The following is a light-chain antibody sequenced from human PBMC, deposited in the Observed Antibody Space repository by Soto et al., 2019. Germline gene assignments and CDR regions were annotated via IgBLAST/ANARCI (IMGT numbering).Light chain of an antibody. CDR3: QQANSFPRT. J-gene: IGKJ2*01. CDR2: AAS. V-gene: IGKV1-12*01. CDR1: QDISRW. Sequence: DIQVTQSPSALSASVGDRVTITCRATQDISRWLAWYQQKPGKAPKLLIYAASSLQSGVPSRFSGSGSGTDFTFTISSLQPEDVATYYCQQANSFPRTFGQGTKVDIK.